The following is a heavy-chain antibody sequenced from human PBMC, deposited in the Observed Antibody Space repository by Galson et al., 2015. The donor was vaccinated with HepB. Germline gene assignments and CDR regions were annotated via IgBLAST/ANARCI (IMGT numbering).Heavy chain of an antibody. V-gene: IGHV3-23*01. CDR3: AKSREQWLVREFDY. J-gene: IGHJ4*02. Sequence: SLRLSCAASGFTFSSYAMSWVRQAPGEGLEWVSAISGSGGSTYYADSVKGRFTISRDNSKNTLYLQMNSLRAEDTAVYYCAKSREQWLVREFDYWGQGTLVTVSS. CDR1: GFTFSSYA. D-gene: IGHD6-19*01. CDR2: ISGSGGST.